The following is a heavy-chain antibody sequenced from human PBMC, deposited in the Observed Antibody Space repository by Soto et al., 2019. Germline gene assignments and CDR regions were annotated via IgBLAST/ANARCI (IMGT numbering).Heavy chain of an antibody. CDR1: GGTFSSYA. CDR2: IIPIFGTA. J-gene: IGHJ3*02. V-gene: IGHV1-69*13. Sequence: ASVKVSCKASGGTFSSYAISWVRQAPGQGLEWMGGIIPIFGTANYAQKFQGRVTITADESTSTAYMELSSLRSEDTAVYYCARIETAADDAFDIWGQGTMVTVSS. D-gene: IGHD6-13*01. CDR3: ARIETAADDAFDI.